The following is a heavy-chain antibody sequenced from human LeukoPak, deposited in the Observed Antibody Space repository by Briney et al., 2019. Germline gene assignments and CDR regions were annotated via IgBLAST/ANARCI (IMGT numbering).Heavy chain of an antibody. CDR1: GFTFSDYY. CDR3: ARHGHCSGGSCYTFAYYYYMDV. J-gene: IGHJ6*03. CDR2: ISSSGSTI. V-gene: IGHV3-11*04. Sequence: AGGSLRLSCAASGFTFSDYYMSWIRQAPGKGLEWVSYISSSGSTIYYADSVKGRFTISRDNAKNSLYLQMNSLRAEDTAVYYCARHGHCSGGSCYTFAYYYYMDVWGKGTTVTVSS. D-gene: IGHD2-15*01.